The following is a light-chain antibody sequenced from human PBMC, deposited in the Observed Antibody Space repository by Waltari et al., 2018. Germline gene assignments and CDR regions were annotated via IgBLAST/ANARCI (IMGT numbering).Light chain of an antibody. Sequence: QLTQSPSSLAASVGDRVTITCRASQGISSAVAWYQQKPGKVPNLLIYDASRLERGVPSRFSGSTSGTDFTLTISSLQPEDFATYYCQHLTAFGPGTKVDI. V-gene: IGKV1-13*02. CDR1: QGISSA. CDR3: QHLTA. J-gene: IGKJ3*01. CDR2: DAS.